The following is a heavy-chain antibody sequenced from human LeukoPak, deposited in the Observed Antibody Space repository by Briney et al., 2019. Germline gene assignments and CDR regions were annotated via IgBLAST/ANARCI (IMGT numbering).Heavy chain of an antibody. D-gene: IGHD3-22*01. CDR3: ARDSYNYYDSNNYYFLDS. V-gene: IGHV4-59*01. CDR1: GGSISSYY. J-gene: IGHJ4*02. Sequence: SETLSLTCTVSGGSISSYYWSWIRQPPGKGLEWIGYIYYSGSTNYNPSLKSRVTISVDTSKNQFSLKLSSVTAADTAVYYCARDSYNYYDSNNYYFLDSWGQGILVTVSS. CDR2: IYYSGST.